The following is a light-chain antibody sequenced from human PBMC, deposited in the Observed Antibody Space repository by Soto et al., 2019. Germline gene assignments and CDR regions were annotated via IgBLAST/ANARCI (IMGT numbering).Light chain of an antibody. J-gene: IGLJ2*01. CDR2: EVN. Sequence: QSVLTQPASVSGSPGQSITISCTGTSSDIGGYNYVSWYQQYPGKAPKLMIYEVNNRPSGVSSRFSGSRSGNTASLTISGLQAEDEADYYCSSYTTSSTLEFGGGTKLTVL. CDR3: SSYTTSSTLE. CDR1: SSDIGGYNY. V-gene: IGLV2-14*01.